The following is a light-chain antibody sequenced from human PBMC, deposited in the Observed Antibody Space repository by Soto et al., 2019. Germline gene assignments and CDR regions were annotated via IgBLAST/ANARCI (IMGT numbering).Light chain of an antibody. CDR2: KAS. V-gene: IGKV1-5*03. J-gene: IGKJ1*01. Sequence: DIQMTQAPSTLPASVGDRVTITCRASQSISNKLAWYQQKPGKAPKLLIYKASSLESGVPSRFSGSGSGTEFTLTISSLQPDDFATYYCQQYDNFFWAFGQGTKVDVK. CDR1: QSISNK. CDR3: QQYDNFFWA.